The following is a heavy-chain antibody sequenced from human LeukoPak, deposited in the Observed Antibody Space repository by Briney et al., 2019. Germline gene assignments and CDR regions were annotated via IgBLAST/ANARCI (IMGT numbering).Heavy chain of an antibody. D-gene: IGHD3-3*01. J-gene: IGHJ5*02. CDR3: AKGLDFWSGYYEADWFDP. CDR2: IRYDGSNK. Sequence: GGSLRLSCAASGFTFSSYGMHWVRQAPGKGLEWVAFIRYDGSNKYYADSVKGRFTISRDNSKNTLYLQMNSLRAEDTAVYYCAKGLDFWSGYYEADWFDPWGQGTLVTVSS. V-gene: IGHV3-30*02. CDR1: GFTFSSYG.